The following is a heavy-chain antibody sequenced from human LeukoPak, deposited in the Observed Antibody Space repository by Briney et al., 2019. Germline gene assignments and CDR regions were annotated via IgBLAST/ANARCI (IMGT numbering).Heavy chain of an antibody. Sequence: SETLSLTCAVYGGSFSGYYWSWIRQPPGKGLEWIGYIYYSGSTNYNPSLKSRVTMSLDTSKNQFSLKLSSVTAADTAVYYCARVYYDTSGYNFDYWGQGILVTVSS. CDR2: IYYSGST. CDR3: ARVYYDTSGYNFDY. CDR1: GGSFSGYY. D-gene: IGHD3-22*01. J-gene: IGHJ4*02. V-gene: IGHV4-59*01.